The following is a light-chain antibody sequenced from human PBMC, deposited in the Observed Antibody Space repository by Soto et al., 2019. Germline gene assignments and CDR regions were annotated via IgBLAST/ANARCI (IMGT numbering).Light chain of an antibody. V-gene: IGKV3-20*01. CDR1: QTISSTY. Sequence: EIVLTQSPGTLSLSPGDRATLSCRASQTISSTYLAWYQQKPGQAPRLLIYAASTRATGIPDRFSGSGSGTDVTLTISRLEPEDFAVYYCQQYGSSPKTFGQGTKVDIK. CDR2: AAS. CDR3: QQYGSSPKT. J-gene: IGKJ1*01.